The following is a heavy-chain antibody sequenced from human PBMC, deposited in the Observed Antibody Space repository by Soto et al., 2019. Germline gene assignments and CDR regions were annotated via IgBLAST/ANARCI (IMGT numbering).Heavy chain of an antibody. CDR3: ARDDVRWTVRDLGY. Sequence: WCCLGLACASCGVTSNIYDMHGVRQATGKGLEWVTFIYPDGNGKYYTDSVKGRFTTSRDNSKNTMYLQMNSLRVEDTVVYYYARDDVRWTVRDLGYWGQGSPVTVSS. CDR2: IYPDGNGK. CDR1: GVTSNIYD. D-gene: IGHD3-10*01. J-gene: IGHJ4*02. V-gene: IGHV3-30-3*01.